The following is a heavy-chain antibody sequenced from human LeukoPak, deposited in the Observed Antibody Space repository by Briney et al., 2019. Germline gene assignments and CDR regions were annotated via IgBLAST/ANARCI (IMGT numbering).Heavy chain of an antibody. Sequence: GGSLRLSCEASGFTFDDYTMPWAPHSPGKGLEWVSLISWNGGTTYYADSVRGRFTISRDNSKNSLYLQMNSLRTEDTALYYCAKDRGYYYDSSAYGSYFDYWGQGTLVTVSS. J-gene: IGHJ4*02. V-gene: IGHV3-43*01. CDR2: ISWNGGTT. CDR1: GFTFDDYT. CDR3: AKDRGYYYDSSAYGSYFDY. D-gene: IGHD3-22*01.